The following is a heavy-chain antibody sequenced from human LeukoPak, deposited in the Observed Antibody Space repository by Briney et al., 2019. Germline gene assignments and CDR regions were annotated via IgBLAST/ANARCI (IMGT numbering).Heavy chain of an antibody. CDR1: GGTFSSYA. D-gene: IGHD6-6*01. CDR2: IIPIFGTA. V-gene: IGHV1-69*13. J-gene: IGHJ6*02. CDR3: ASLGYSSSPYYYYYGMDV. Sequence: SVKVSCKASGGTFSSYAISWVRQAPGQGLEWMGGIIPIFGTANYAQKFQGRVTITADESTSTAYMELSSLRSEGTAVYYCASLGYSSSPYYYYYGMDVWGQGTTVTVSS.